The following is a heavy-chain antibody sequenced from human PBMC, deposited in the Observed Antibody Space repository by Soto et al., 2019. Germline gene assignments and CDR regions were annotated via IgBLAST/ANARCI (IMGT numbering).Heavy chain of an antibody. CDR2: INVGNGNT. CDR1: GYTFISYT. D-gene: IGHD1-26*01. J-gene: IGHJ3*02. Sequence: QVQLVQSGAEVKKPGASVKVSCKASGYTFISYTMHWVRQAPGQRLEWMGWINVGNGNTKYSQKFQGRVTITRDTYASAAYMELNSLRSEDTAVYYCGRVVQWDPPDLDAFDIWGQGTMVTVSS. CDR3: GRVVQWDPPDLDAFDI. V-gene: IGHV1-3*01.